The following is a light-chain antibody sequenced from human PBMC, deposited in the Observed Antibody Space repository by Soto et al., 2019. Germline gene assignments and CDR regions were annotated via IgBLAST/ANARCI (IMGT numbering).Light chain of an antibody. CDR3: MQAVETPST. Sequence: DILVTQSPLSLPVTPGEPAYMSCRSSQSILHRNGHNYLDRYLQKPGQSPELLIYLGSCRASWVPDGFSGSDSGTDFKMKIRVVEDEDVGVYYCMQAVETPSTFGEGTQVESK. V-gene: IGKV2-28*01. CDR1: QSILHRNGHNY. J-gene: IGKJ4*01. CDR2: LGS.